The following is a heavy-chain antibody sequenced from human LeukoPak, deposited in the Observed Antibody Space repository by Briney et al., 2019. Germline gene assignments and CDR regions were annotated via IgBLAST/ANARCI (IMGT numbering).Heavy chain of an antibody. V-gene: IGHV3-23*01. Sequence: GGSLRLSCVASGFTFKNCAMRWVSQARGKGLEWVSGINYSGGHKYYADSVNGRFTISRDSSKNTLSLQMNSLTTEDTAVYYCAKDDSMTLDHFDYWGQGALVTVSS. CDR3: AKDDSMTLDHFDY. D-gene: IGHD4-11*01. CDR1: GFTFKNCA. J-gene: IGHJ4*02. CDR2: INYSGGHK.